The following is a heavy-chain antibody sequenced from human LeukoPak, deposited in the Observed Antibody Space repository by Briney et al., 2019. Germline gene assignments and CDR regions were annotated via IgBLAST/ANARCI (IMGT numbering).Heavy chain of an antibody. CDR2: ISAYNGNT. J-gene: IGHJ5*02. Sequence: ASVKVSCKASGYTFTSYGISWVRQAPGQGLEWMGWISAYNGNTNYAQKLQGRVTITADESTSTAYMELSSLRSEDTAVYYCARDEYSSSSWFDPWGQGTLVTVSS. V-gene: IGHV1-18*01. D-gene: IGHD6-6*01. CDR3: ARDEYSSSSWFDP. CDR1: GYTFTSYG.